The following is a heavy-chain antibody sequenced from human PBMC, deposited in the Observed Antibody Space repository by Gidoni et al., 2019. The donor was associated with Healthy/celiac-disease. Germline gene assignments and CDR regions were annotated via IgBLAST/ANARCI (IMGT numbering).Heavy chain of an antibody. J-gene: IGHJ2*01. CDR3: AKDADVLLWFGESSFFDL. V-gene: IGHV3-23*01. Sequence: ELQLLESGGGLVQPGGSLRPSCASSGFTLTRYAWSWVRQAPGKGMGWVSAISGSGGSTYYADSVKGRFTISRDNSKNTLYLQMNSLRAEDTAVYYCAKDADVLLWFGESSFFDLWGRGTLVTVSS. D-gene: IGHD3-10*01. CDR1: GFTLTRYA. CDR2: ISGSGGST.